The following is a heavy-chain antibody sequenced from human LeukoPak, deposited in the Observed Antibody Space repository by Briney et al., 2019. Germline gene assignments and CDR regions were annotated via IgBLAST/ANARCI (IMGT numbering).Heavy chain of an antibody. D-gene: IGHD3-22*01. Sequence: SETLSLTCTVSGGSISSYYWSWIRQPPGKGLEWIGYIYYSGSTNYNPSLKSRVTISVDTSKNQFSLKLSSVTAADTAVYYCARVRDSSGYYTVGDFDYWGQGTLVTVSS. CDR2: IYYSGST. V-gene: IGHV4-59*01. CDR3: ARVRDSSGYYTVGDFDY. J-gene: IGHJ4*02. CDR1: GGSISSYY.